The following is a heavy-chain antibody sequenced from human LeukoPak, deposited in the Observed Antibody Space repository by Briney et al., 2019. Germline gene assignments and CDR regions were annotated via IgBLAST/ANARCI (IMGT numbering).Heavy chain of an antibody. CDR1: GGSISSGDYF. CDR2: IFYSGST. V-gene: IGHV4-30-4*08. CDR3: ASTNCSTARCSGANWFDP. J-gene: IGHJ5*02. D-gene: IGHD2-2*01. Sequence: SETLSLTCTVSGGSISSGDYFWSWIRQPPGKGLEWIGYIFYSGSTFRYNPSLKSRVAISIDTSKNQFSLRLSSVTAADTAAYYCASTNCSTARCSGANWFDPWGQGTLVTVST.